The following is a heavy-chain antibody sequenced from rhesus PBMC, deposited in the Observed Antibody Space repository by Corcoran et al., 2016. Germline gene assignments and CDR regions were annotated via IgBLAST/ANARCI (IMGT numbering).Heavy chain of an antibody. V-gene: IGHV4-76*01. CDR3: ARGGRQLEIVFDY. J-gene: IGHJ4*01. Sequence: QVQLQESGPGVVKPSETLSLTCAVSGGSISSGYDWSWIRQPPGKGLGWIGYIYGSSGSTNYNPSLKNRVTSSKDASKNQFSLKLSSVTAADTAVYYCARGGRQLEIVFDYWGQGVLVTVSS. CDR1: GGSISSGYD. CDR2: IYGSSGST. D-gene: IGHD6-25*01.